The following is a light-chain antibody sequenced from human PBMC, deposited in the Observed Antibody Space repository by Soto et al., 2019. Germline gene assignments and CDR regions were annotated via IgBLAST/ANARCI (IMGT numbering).Light chain of an antibody. CDR2: RNN. CDR1: SSNIGNSY. J-gene: IGLJ3*02. CDR3: AAWDDSLSGWV. V-gene: IGLV1-47*01. Sequence: QSVLTQPPSASGTPWQRVTISCSGSSSNIGNSYVYWYQQLPGTAPKLLIYRNNQRPSGVPDRFSGSKSGTSASLAISGLRSEDEADYYCAAWDDSLSGWVFGGGTQLTVL.